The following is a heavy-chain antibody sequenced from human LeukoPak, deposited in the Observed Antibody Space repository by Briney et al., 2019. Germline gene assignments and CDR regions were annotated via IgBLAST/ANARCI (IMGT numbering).Heavy chain of an antibody. V-gene: IGHV3-23*01. Sequence: TGGSLRLSCAASGFTFSSYAMSWVRQAPGKGLEWVSAISGSGGSTYYADSVKGRFTISRDNSKNTLYLQMNSLRAEDTAVYYCANRGVEMATIGDYFDYWGQGTLVTVSS. CDR3: ANRGVEMATIGDYFDY. J-gene: IGHJ4*02. CDR2: ISGSGGST. D-gene: IGHD5-24*01. CDR1: GFTFSSYA.